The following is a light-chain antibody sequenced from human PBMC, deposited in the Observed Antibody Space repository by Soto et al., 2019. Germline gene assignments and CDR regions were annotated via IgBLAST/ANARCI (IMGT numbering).Light chain of an antibody. CDR2: GAS. Sequence: PGEGATLSCRASQSVCSNCLAWYQQKPGQAPRLLIFGASSRATGIPDRFSGSGSGTDFTLTISRLEPEDFAVYYCQHYGTTPWTFGLGTKVEIK. V-gene: IGKV3-20*01. CDR3: QHYGTTPWT. J-gene: IGKJ1*01. CDR1: QSVCSNC.